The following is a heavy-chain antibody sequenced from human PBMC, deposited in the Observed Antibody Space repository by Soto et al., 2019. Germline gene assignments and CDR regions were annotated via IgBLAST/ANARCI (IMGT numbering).Heavy chain of an antibody. CDR2: SSATGAGT. CDR1: GFTFSSYG. CDR3: ARECVDTVTSITIPFDY. J-gene: IGHJ4*02. Sequence: PGGSLRLSCAASGFTFSSYGMTWVRQAPGKGLEWVSFSSATGAGTYYADSVKGRFTISRDNSKNTLYLQMTSLRADDTAVYYCARECVDTVTSITIPFDYWGQGALVTVSS. V-gene: IGHV3-23*01. D-gene: IGHD5-12*01.